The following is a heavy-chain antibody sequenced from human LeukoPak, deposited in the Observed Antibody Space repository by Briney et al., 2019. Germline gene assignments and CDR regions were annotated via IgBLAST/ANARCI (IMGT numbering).Heavy chain of an antibody. V-gene: IGHV3-30*18. D-gene: IGHD3-22*01. CDR1: GFTFSSYG. CDR2: ISYDGSNK. J-gene: IGHJ4*02. Sequence: GRSLRLSCAASGFTFSSYGMHWVRQAPGKGLEWVAVISYDGSNKYYADSVKGRFTISIDNSKNTLYLQMNSLRAEDTAVYYCAKDQGYYDSSGNFDYWGQGTLVTVSS. CDR3: AKDQGYYDSSGNFDY.